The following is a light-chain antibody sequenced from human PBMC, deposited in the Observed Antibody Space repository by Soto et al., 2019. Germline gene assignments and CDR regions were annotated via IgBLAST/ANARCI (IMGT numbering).Light chain of an antibody. CDR3: CSYAGSMTWV. CDR1: SSDIGSYNL. Sequence: QSALTQPASVSGSPGQSITISCTGTSSDIGSYNLVSWYQQHPGKAPKVIIYEGNERPSGVSNRFSGFKSGNTASLTISGLQAEDEADYCCCSYAGSMTWVFGGGTQLTVL. CDR2: EGN. V-gene: IGLV2-23*01. J-gene: IGLJ3*02.